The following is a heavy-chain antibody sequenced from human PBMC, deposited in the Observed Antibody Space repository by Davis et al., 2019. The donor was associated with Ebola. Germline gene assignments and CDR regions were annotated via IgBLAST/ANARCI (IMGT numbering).Heavy chain of an antibody. J-gene: IGHJ5*02. CDR2: ISAYNGNT. Sequence: ASVKVSCKASGYTFTSYGISWVRQAPGQGLEWMGWISAYNGNTNYAQKLQGRVTMTTDTSTSTAYMELRSLRSDDTAVYYCARDLDCSSTSCYRGGWFDPWGQGTLVTVSS. V-gene: IGHV1-18*04. CDR1: GYTFTSYG. CDR3: ARDLDCSSTSCYRGGWFDP. D-gene: IGHD2-2*02.